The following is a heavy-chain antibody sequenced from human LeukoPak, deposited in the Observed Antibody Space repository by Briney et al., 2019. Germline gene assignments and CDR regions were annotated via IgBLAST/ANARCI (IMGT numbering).Heavy chain of an antibody. CDR2: FDPEDGET. J-gene: IGHJ6*02. Sequence: VASVKVSCKVSGYTLTELSMHWVRQAPGKGLEWMGGFDPEDGETIYAQKFQGRVTMTEDTSTDTAYMEPSSLRSEDTAVYYCATTAVAGTKYYYGMDVWGQGTTVTVSS. CDR1: GYTLTELS. CDR3: ATTAVAGTKYYYGMDV. D-gene: IGHD6-19*01. V-gene: IGHV1-24*01.